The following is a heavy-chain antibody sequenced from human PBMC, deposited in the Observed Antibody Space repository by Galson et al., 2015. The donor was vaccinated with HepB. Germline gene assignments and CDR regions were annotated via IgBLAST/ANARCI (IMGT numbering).Heavy chain of an antibody. Sequence: SLRLSCAASGFNFSNYWMHWVRQAPGKGPVWVSHIKSDGINTYYADFVKGRFTISRDNAKNSLYLQMNSLRAEDTAVYYCARASDLDYWGQGTLVTVSS. CDR1: GFNFSNYW. D-gene: IGHD2-2*01. J-gene: IGHJ4*02. CDR2: IKSDGINT. V-gene: IGHV3-74*01. CDR3: ARASDLDY.